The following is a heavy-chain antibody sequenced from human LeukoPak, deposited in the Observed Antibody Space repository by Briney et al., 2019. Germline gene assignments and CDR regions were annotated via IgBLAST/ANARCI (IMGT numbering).Heavy chain of an antibody. D-gene: IGHD4-17*01. CDR1: GYSFISHW. V-gene: IGHV5-51*01. J-gene: IGHJ4*02. CDR2: IYPGDSDT. Sequence: GESLKISCKSSGYSFISHWIGWVRQMPRKGLEWMGIIYPGDSDTRYSPSFQGQVTISADKSINTAYLQWSSLKASDTAIYYCVRQTGGTVITIIDYWGQGTLVTVPS. CDR3: VRQTGGTVITIIDY.